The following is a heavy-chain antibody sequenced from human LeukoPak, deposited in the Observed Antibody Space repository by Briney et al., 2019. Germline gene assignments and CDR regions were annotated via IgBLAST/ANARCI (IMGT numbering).Heavy chain of an antibody. CDR3: ARVTMLRGVIGTNGMDI. V-gene: IGHV1-46*01. Sequence: ASVKVSCKASGYTFTNYYIHWVRQAPGQGLEWMGVTIPSGGDTTYAQRFQGRVTMTRDTSTSTVYMELTSLRSEDTAVYYCARVTMLRGVIGTNGMDIWGQGTTVTVSS. D-gene: IGHD3-10*01. J-gene: IGHJ6*02. CDR2: TIPSGGDT. CDR1: GYTFTNYY.